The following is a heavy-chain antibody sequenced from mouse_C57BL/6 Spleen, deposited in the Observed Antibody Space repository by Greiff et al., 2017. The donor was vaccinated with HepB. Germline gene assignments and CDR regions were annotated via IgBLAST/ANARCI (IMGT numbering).Heavy chain of an antibody. Sequence: VMLVESGPGLVQPSQSLSITCTVSGFSLTSYGVHWVRQSPGKGLEWLGVIWSGGSTDYNAAFISRLSISKDNSKSQVFFKMNSLQADDTAIYYCARKGAGGNYFDYWGQGTTLTVSS. J-gene: IGHJ2*01. V-gene: IGHV2-2*01. CDR1: GFSLTSYG. CDR2: IWSGGST. D-gene: IGHD3-3*01. CDR3: ARKGAGGNYFDY.